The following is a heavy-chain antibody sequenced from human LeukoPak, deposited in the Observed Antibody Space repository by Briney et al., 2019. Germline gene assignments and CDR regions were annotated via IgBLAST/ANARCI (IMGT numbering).Heavy chain of an antibody. CDR2: ISSSSNYI. CDR1: RFTFSSYS. Sequence: GGSLRLSCAASRFTFSSYSMNWVRQAPGKGLEWVSSISSSSNYIYYADSVKGRFTISRDNAKNSLYLQINSLRAEDTAVYYCARDYGPTGYSYGYVDYWGQGTLVTVSS. D-gene: IGHD5-18*01. J-gene: IGHJ4*02. CDR3: ARDYGPTGYSYGYVDY. V-gene: IGHV3-21*01.